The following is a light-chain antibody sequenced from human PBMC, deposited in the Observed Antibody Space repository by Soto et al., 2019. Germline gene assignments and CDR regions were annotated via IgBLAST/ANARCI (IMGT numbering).Light chain of an antibody. CDR3: KSYDSSLSGWV. V-gene: IGLV1-40*01. CDR2: GNN. J-gene: IGLJ3*02. Sequence: QSVLTQPPSVSGAPGQRVTISCTGSSSNIGAGYDVHWYQQLPGTAPKLLIYGNNNRPSGVPDRFSGSKSATSDSLAITGLQAEDEADYYCKSYDSSLSGWVFGGGTQLTVL. CDR1: SSNIGAGYD.